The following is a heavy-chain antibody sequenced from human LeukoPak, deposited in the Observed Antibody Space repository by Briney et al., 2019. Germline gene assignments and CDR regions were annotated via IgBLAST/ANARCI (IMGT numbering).Heavy chain of an antibody. CDR1: GDSISSNSYY. CDR3: ARLVRNNYDFWSGYFPIYYMDV. Sequence: AETLSLTCTVSGDSISSNSYYWGWIRQPPGKGLEWIGSIYYSGSTYYNPSLKSRVTISVDTSKNQFSLKLSSVTAADTAVYYCARLVRNNYDFWSGYFPIYYMDVWGKGTTVTVSS. J-gene: IGHJ6*03. V-gene: IGHV4-39*07. CDR2: IYYSGST. D-gene: IGHD3-3*01.